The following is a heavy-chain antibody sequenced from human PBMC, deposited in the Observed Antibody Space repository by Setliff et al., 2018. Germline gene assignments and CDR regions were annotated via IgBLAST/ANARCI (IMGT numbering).Heavy chain of an antibody. V-gene: IGHV3-49*04. Sequence: SLRLSCAASGFTFDDYAMSWVRQAPGKGLEWVGFIRSKAYGGTTEYAASVKGRFTISRDDSKSIAYLQMNSLKTEDTAVYYCTREASVDFWSGYPYYYYMDVWGKGTTVTVSS. CDR2: IRSKAYGGTT. CDR3: TREASVDFWSGYPYYYYMDV. CDR1: GFTFDDYA. J-gene: IGHJ6*03. D-gene: IGHD3-3*01.